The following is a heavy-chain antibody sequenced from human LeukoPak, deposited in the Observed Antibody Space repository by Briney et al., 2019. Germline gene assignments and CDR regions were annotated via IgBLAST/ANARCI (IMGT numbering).Heavy chain of an antibody. CDR3: ARASHDYGDYSHFDY. Sequence: SGTLSLTCAVSGGSISSRNWWSWVRQPPGKGLEWIGEIYHSGSTNYNPSLKTRVTISVDKSKNQFSLKLSSVTAADTAVYYCARASHDYGDYSHFDYWGQGTLVTVSS. V-gene: IGHV4-4*02. J-gene: IGHJ4*02. D-gene: IGHD4-17*01. CDR2: IYHSGST. CDR1: GGSISSRNW.